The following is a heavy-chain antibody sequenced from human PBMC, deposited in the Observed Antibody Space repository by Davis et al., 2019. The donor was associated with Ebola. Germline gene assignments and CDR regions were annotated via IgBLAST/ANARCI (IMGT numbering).Heavy chain of an antibody. D-gene: IGHD6-19*01. CDR1: GGTFSSYA. V-gene: IGHV1-69*06. CDR3: ASTSAVAGPFDY. Sequence: SVKVSCKASGGTFSSYAISWVRQAPGQGLEWMGGIIPIFGTANYAQKFQGRVTITADKSTSTAYMELSSLRSEDTAVYYCASTSAVAGPFDYWGQGTLVTVSS. CDR2: IIPIFGTA. J-gene: IGHJ4*02.